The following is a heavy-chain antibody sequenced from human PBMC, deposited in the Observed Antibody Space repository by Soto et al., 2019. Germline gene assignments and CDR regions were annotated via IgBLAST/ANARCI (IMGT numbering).Heavy chain of an antibody. CDR3: ARVYRPSMNDAFDI. CDR1: GFTFSSYS. D-gene: IGHD6-6*01. CDR2: ISSSSSYI. J-gene: IGHJ3*02. Sequence: EVQLVESGGGLVKPGGSLRLSCAASGFTFSSYSMNWVRQAPGKGLEWVSSISSSSSYIYYADSVKGRFTISRDNAKNSLYLQMNTLRAEDTAVYYCARVYRPSMNDAFDIWGQGTMVTVSS. V-gene: IGHV3-21*01.